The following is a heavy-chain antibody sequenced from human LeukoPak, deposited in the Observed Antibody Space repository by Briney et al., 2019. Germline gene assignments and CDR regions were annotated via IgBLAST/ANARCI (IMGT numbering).Heavy chain of an antibody. CDR3: ARYASSSGSRWLEP. V-gene: IGHV3-7*01. Sequence: PGGSLRLSCAASGFTLSSYWMSWVRQAPGKGLEWVAHIKQDGSDKYYVDSVKGRFTIPRDNAKNSLYLQMNSLRAEDTAVYYCARYASSSGSRWLEPWGQGTLVTVSS. D-gene: IGHD3-22*01. CDR1: GFTLSSYW. J-gene: IGHJ5*02. CDR2: IKQDGSDK.